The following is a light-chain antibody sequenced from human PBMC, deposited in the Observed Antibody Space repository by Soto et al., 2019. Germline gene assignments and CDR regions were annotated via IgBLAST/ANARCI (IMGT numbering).Light chain of an antibody. Sequence: EIVLTQSPATLSLSPGERATLSCRASQSVGNYLAWYQQKPGQAPRLLIYGATTRATGIPARFSGSGYGAEFTLTINSLQSEDFALYYCLQYSNGPRTFGQGTKVDIK. V-gene: IGKV3-15*01. J-gene: IGKJ1*01. CDR2: GAT. CDR3: LQYSNGPRT. CDR1: QSVGNY.